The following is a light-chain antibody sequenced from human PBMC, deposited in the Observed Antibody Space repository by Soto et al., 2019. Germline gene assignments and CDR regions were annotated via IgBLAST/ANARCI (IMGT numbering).Light chain of an antibody. V-gene: IGKV1-5*03. CDR2: EAS. CDR1: QNINSW. CDR3: QQYNVYSWT. Sequence: IHSTPPPSTLPASVVDRVTITGLASQNINSWLAWYQQKPGKAPKLLIYEASSLEKGVPARFGGSGSGTEFTLTISSLQPDDFATYYCQQYNVYSWTFGQGTKVDIK. J-gene: IGKJ1*01.